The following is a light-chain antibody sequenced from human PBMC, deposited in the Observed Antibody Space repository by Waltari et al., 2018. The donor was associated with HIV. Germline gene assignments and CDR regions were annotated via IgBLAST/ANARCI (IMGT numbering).Light chain of an antibody. CDR3: SSFTTSSTGV. CDR2: FVA. V-gene: IGLV2-14*03. CDR1: SRDYS. Sequence: QSALPQPASVSGSPGQSITISCTGISRDYSVSWYQQHPVRAPKLMIYFVANRPSGVSSRFSGSKSGHTASLTISWLQADDEADYYCSSFTTSSTGVFGGGTKLTVL. J-gene: IGLJ3*02.